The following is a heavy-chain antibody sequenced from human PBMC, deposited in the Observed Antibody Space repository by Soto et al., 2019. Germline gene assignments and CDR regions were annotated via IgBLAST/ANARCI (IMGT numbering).Heavy chain of an antibody. Sequence: GGSLRLSCAASGFTFSSYAMSWVRQAPGKGLEWVSAISGSGGSTYYADSVKGRFTISRDNSKNTLYLQMNSLRAEDTAVYYCAKRLDTYYYDSSGYYFQAYYFDYWGQGPLVTVSS. CDR2: ISGSGGST. CDR1: GFTFSSYA. V-gene: IGHV3-23*01. J-gene: IGHJ4*02. CDR3: AKRLDTYYYDSSGYYFQAYYFDY. D-gene: IGHD3-22*01.